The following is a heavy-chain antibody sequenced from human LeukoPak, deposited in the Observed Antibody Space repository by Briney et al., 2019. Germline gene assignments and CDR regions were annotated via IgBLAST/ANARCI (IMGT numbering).Heavy chain of an antibody. CDR2: IGGGGDT. Sequence: PGGSLRLSCVAYGFTFSTYPMNWVRQAPGKGLEWVSTIGGGGDTYYADSVKGRFTISRDNSKNTLYLQMNSLRAEDTAIYYCAKYLYVGSSRWFDPWGQGTLVTVSS. D-gene: IGHD3-22*01. CDR1: GFTFSTYP. J-gene: IGHJ5*02. CDR3: AKYLYVGSSRWFDP. V-gene: IGHV3-23*01.